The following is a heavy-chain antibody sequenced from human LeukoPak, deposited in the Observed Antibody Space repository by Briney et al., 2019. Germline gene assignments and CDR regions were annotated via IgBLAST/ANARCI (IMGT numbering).Heavy chain of an antibody. CDR2: ISSSGGST. V-gene: IGHV3-23*01. Sequence: GGSLRLSCAASGFAFSNYAMSWVRQAPGKGLEWVSVISSSGGSTYYADSVKGRFSISRGNSKNTMYLQMNSLRAEDTAVYYCAKGGKWDVTPFDYWGQGTLVTVSS. CDR3: AKGGKWDVTPFDY. J-gene: IGHJ4*02. CDR1: GFAFSNYA. D-gene: IGHD1-26*01.